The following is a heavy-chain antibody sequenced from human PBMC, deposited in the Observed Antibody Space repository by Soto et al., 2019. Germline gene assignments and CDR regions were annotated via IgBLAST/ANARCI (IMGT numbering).Heavy chain of an antibody. CDR3: ANYRLRFLENPFDY. J-gene: IGHJ4*02. Sequence: SLRLSCAASGFTFSSYAMSWVRQAPGKGLEWVSAISGSGGSTYYADSVKGRFTISRDNSKNTLYLQMNSLRAEDTAVYYSANYRLRFLENPFDYWGQGTLVTVSS. CDR1: GFTFSSYA. CDR2: ISGSGGST. D-gene: IGHD3-3*01. V-gene: IGHV3-23*01.